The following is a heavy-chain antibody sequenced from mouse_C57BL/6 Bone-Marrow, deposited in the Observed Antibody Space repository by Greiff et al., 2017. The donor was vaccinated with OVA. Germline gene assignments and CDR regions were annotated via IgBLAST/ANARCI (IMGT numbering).Heavy chain of an antibody. CDR2: IYPGDGDT. CDR3: AREGLTGFDY. V-gene: IGHV1-82*01. D-gene: IGHD4-1*01. J-gene: IGHJ2*01. CDR1: GYAFSSSW. Sequence: VKVVESGPELVKPGASVKISCKASGYAFSSSWMNWVKQRPGKGLEWIGRIYPGDGDTNYNGKFKGKATLTADKSSSTAYMQLSSLTSEDSAVYFCAREGLTGFDYWGQGTTLTVSS.